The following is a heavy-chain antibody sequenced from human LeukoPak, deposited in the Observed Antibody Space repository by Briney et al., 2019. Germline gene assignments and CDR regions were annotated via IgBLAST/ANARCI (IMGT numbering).Heavy chain of an antibody. CDR3: ARDVVVAANPYYYYYYGMDV. V-gene: IGHV5-51*01. CDR1: GYSFTSYW. CDR2: IYPGDSDT. Sequence: GESLKISCKGSGYSFTSYWIGWVRQMPGKGPEWMGNIYPGDSDTRYSPSFQGQVTISADKSISTAYLQWSSLKASDTAMYYCARDVVVAANPYYYYYYGMDVWGQGTTVTVSS. J-gene: IGHJ6*02. D-gene: IGHD2-15*01.